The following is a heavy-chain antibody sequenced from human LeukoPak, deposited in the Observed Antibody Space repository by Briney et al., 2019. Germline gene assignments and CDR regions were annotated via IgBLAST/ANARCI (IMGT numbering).Heavy chain of an antibody. CDR2: INHSGST. D-gene: IGHD3-10*01. V-gene: IGHV4-34*01. Sequence: SETLSLTCALYGGSFSGYYWSWIRQPPGKGLEWIGEINHSGSTYYNPSLKSRVTISVDTSKNQFSLKLSSVTAADTAVYYCARMVRYGSGSYPPAPFDYWGQGTLVTVSS. J-gene: IGHJ4*02. CDR1: GGSFSGYY. CDR3: ARMVRYGSGSYPPAPFDY.